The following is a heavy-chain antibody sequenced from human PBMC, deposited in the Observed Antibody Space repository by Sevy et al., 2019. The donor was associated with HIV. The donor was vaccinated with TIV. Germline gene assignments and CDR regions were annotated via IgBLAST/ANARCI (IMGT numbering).Heavy chain of an antibody. CDR3: ARGRAVAGTWWFDP. D-gene: IGHD6-19*01. V-gene: IGHV4-4*07. CDR1: GGSISSYY. CDR2: IYTSGST. Sequence: SETLSPTCTVSGGSISSYYWSWIRQPAGKGLEWIGRIYTSGSTNYNPSLKSRVTMSVDTSKNQFYLKVSSVTAADTAVYYCARGRAVAGTWWFDPWGQGTLVTVSS. J-gene: IGHJ5*02.